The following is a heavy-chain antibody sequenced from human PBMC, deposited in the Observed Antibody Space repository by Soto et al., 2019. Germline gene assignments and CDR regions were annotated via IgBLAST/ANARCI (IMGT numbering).Heavy chain of an antibody. J-gene: IGHJ3*02. D-gene: IGHD1-26*01. CDR3: ARGREGAFDI. Sequence: QVQLQQWGAGLLKPSETLSLTCAVYGGSFSGYYWSWIRQPPGKGLEWIGEINHSGSTNYNPSLKRRVTISVDTSKNQFSLKLSSVTAADTAVYYCARGREGAFDIWGQGTMVTVSS. CDR1: GGSFSGYY. CDR2: INHSGST. V-gene: IGHV4-34*01.